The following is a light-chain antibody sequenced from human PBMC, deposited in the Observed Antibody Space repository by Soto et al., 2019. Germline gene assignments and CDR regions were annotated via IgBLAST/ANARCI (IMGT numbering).Light chain of an antibody. J-gene: IGKJ4*01. CDR3: QQFSSYPLT. CDR2: GAS. Sequence: EIVMTQSPATLSVSPGGRATLSCRASQSVSSNLAWYQQKPGQAPRLLIYGASTRATGIPARFSGSGSGTEFTLTISRLQSEDFAVYYCQQFSSYPLTLGGGTKVDI. CDR1: QSVSSN. V-gene: IGKV3-15*01.